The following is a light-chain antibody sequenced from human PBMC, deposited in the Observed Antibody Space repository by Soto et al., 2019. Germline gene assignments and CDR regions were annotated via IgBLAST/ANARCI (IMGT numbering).Light chain of an antibody. CDR3: QQSHTTPYT. J-gene: IGKJ2*01. V-gene: IGKV1-39*01. CDR1: QSISTY. CDR2: AAS. Sequence: DIQMTQSPSSLSASVGDRVTIPCRASQSISTYLNWDQQKPGQAPKLLIFAASSLQSGVPSRFSGSGSGTDFTLTISSLQPEDFATYYCQQSHTTPYTFGQGTKLQIK.